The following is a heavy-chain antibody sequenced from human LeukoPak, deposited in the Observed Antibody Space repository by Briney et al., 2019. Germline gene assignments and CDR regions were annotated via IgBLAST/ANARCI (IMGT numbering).Heavy chain of an antibody. CDR1: GFTFSDHY. J-gene: IGHJ4*02. Sequence: GGSLRLSCAASGFTFSDHYTSWIRQAPGKGLEWVSYISSSGSTRYYADSVKGRFTISRDNAKNSLYLQMNSLRAEDTAVYYCAREGEVYYYDSSGLDYWGQGTLVTVSS. CDR3: AREGEVYYYDSSGLDY. CDR2: ISSSGSTR. D-gene: IGHD3-22*01. V-gene: IGHV3-11*04.